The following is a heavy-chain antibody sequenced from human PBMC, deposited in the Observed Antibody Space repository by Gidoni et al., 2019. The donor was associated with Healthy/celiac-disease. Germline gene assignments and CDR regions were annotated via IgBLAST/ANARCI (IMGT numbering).Heavy chain of an antibody. V-gene: IGHV4-34*01. Sequence: QVQLQQWGAGLLKPSETLSLTCAVYGGSFSGYYWSWSRQPPGKGLEWIGEINHRGSTNYNPSLKSRVTISVDTSKNQFSLKLSSVTAADTAVYYCARPAVTGTRGAFDIWGQGTMVTVSS. CDR1: GGSFSGYY. CDR3: ARPAVTGTRGAFDI. D-gene: IGHD6-19*01. J-gene: IGHJ3*02. CDR2: INHRGST.